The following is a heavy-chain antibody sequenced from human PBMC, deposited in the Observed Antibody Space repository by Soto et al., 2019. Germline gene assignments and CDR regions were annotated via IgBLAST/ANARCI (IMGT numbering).Heavy chain of an antibody. Sequence: QVQLVQSGAEVKKPGSSVKVSCKASGGTFSSYTISWVRQAPGQGLEWMGGIIPMFGTTNYAQKFQGRVTISADESTGTACMELFSLGSEDTAVYYCARGDDILTGSNWFDPWGQGTLVTVSS. CDR3: ARGDDILTGSNWFDP. V-gene: IGHV1-69*01. CDR2: IIPMFGTT. D-gene: IGHD3-9*01. J-gene: IGHJ5*02. CDR1: GGTFSSYT.